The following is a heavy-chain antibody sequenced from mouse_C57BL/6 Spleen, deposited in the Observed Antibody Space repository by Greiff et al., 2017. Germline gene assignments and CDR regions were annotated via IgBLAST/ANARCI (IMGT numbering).Heavy chain of an antibody. D-gene: IGHD2-4*01. V-gene: IGHV5-9*01. Sequence: EVHLVESGGGLLKPGGSLKLSCAASGFTFRRYTMSWVRQTPETRLEWVATLSGGGGNTYYPDRVNGRFTISRDNAKNTLYLQLSSLRSEDTALDYGARQDYDYDGDAMDYWGQGTSVTVSS. CDR1: GFTFRRYT. CDR3: ARQDYDYDGDAMDY. CDR2: LSGGGGNT. J-gene: IGHJ4*01.